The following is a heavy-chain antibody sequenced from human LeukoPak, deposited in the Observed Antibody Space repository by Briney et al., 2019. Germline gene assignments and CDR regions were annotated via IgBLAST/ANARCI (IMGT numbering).Heavy chain of an antibody. V-gene: IGHV1-8*01. CDR3: ARDRGYCSGGSCPNIRNWFDP. J-gene: IGHJ5*02. CDR1: GYTFSNYD. D-gene: IGHD2-15*01. CDR2: MSPRRGDT. Sequence: ASVKVSCKASGYTFSNYDINWVRQATGRGLEWMGWMSPRRGDTGYAQTFQGRITMTRDTSISTAYLELNSLRSDDTAVYYCARDRGYCSGGSCPNIRNWFDPWGQGTLVTVSS.